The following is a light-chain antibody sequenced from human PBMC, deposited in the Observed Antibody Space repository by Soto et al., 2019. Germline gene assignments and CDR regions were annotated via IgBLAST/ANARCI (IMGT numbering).Light chain of an antibody. Sequence: EIVLTQSPGTLSLSPGERATLSCRASQSVSSSYLAWYQQKPGQAPRLLIYGASSRATGIPDRFSGSGSGTDFTLTISRLGPEDLAVYYCQQYGSSRFTFGPGTKVDIK. J-gene: IGKJ3*01. CDR2: GAS. V-gene: IGKV3-20*01. CDR1: QSVSSSY. CDR3: QQYGSSRFT.